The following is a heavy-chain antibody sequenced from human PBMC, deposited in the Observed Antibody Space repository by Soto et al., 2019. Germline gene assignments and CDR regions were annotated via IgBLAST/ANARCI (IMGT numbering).Heavy chain of an antibody. CDR2: FDPEDGET. CDR3: ATGSGEVKAYYYGMDV. CDR1: GYTLTELS. V-gene: IGHV1-24*01. D-gene: IGHD4-17*01. J-gene: IGHJ6*02. Sequence: ASVKVSCKVSGYTLTELSMHWVRQAPGKGLEWMGGFDPEDGETIYAQKFQGRVTMTEDTSTDTAYMELSSLRSEDTAVYYCATGSGEVKAYYYGMDVWGQGTTVTVSS.